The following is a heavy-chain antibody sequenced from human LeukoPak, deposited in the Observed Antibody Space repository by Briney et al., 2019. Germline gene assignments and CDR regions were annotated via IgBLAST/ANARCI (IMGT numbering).Heavy chain of an antibody. CDR1: GFTFGDYA. Sequence: GGSLRLSCTASGFTFGDYAMSWVRQAPGKGLEWVGFIRSKAYGGTTGYAASVKGRFTISRDDSKSIAYLQMNSLKTEDTAVYYCTRDEAYYYDSSGSLAHFDYWGQGTLVTVSS. CDR3: TRDEAYYYDSSGSLAHFDY. J-gene: IGHJ4*02. V-gene: IGHV3-49*04. CDR2: IRSKAYGGTT. D-gene: IGHD3-22*01.